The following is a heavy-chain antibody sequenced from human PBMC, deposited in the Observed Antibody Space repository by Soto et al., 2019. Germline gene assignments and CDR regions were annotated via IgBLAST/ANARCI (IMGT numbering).Heavy chain of an antibody. CDR1: GFTFSSYW. J-gene: IGHJ4*02. Sequence: PGGSLRLSCAAXGFTFSSYWMSWVRQAPGKGLEWVANIKQDGSEKYYVDSVRGRFTISRDNAKNSLYLQMNSLRAEDTAFYYYAKDIHGYSSGPNWGRGTLVTVSS. V-gene: IGHV3-7*03. D-gene: IGHD5-18*01. CDR2: IKQDGSEK. CDR3: AKDIHGYSSGPN.